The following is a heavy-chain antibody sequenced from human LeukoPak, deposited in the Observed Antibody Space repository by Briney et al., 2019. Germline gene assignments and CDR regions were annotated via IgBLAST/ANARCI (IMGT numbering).Heavy chain of an antibody. Sequence: ASVKVSCKASGFTFTDYYMHWVRQAPGQGPEWMGWINPNSGGTTYEQKFQGRVTMTSDTSTSTAYMELYSLRSDDTAVYYCATDSYGPGYWGQGTLVTVSS. CDR2: INPNSGGT. J-gene: IGHJ4*02. CDR1: GFTFTDYY. V-gene: IGHV1-2*02. CDR3: ATDSYGPGY. D-gene: IGHD5-18*01.